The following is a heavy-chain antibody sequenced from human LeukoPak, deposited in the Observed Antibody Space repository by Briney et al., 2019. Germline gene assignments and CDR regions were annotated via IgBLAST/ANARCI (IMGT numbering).Heavy chain of an antibody. D-gene: IGHD4-17*01. J-gene: IGHJ3*02. CDR2: IWYDGSNK. Sequence: PGGSLRLSCAASGFTFSSYGMHWVRQAPGKGLEWVAVIWYDGSNKYYADSVKGRFTISRDNSKNTLYLHMNSLRGEDTAVYYCARDPNGDYVGAFDIWGQGIMVTVSS. CDR3: ARDPNGDYVGAFDI. CDR1: GFTFSSYG. V-gene: IGHV3-33*01.